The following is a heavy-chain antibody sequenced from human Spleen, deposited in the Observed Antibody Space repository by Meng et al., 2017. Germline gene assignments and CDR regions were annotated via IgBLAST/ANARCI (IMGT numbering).Heavy chain of an antibody. CDR1: GYTFTSYD. CDR2: MNPNSGNT. D-gene: IGHD3-10*01. V-gene: IGHV1-8*01. J-gene: IGHJ4*02. Sequence: QVQLVQSGAEVKKPGASVKVSCKASGYTFTSYDINWVRQATGQGLEWMGWMNPNSGNTGYAQKFQGRVTMTTDTSTRTAYMELRSLRFDDTAVYYCARGTPGRSYSDYWGQGTLVTVSS. CDR3: ARGTPGRSYSDY.